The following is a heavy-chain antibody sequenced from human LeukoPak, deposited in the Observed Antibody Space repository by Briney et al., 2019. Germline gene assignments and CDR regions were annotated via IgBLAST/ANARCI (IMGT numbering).Heavy chain of an antibody. J-gene: IGHJ4*02. D-gene: IGHD2-2*02. Sequence: GGSLRLSCAGSGFTFDDYAMFWVRQPPGKGLEWVSFISGGGGTTYYADSVKGRFTISRDNSKKSLYLQMNSLRTEDTALYYCVTRNLYIDFESWGQGTLVTVSS. CDR1: GFTFDDYA. CDR3: VTRNLYIDFES. V-gene: IGHV3-43*02. CDR2: ISGGGGTT.